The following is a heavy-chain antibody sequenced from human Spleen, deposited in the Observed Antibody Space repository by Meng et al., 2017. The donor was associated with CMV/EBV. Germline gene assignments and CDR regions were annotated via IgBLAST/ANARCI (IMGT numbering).Heavy chain of an antibody. J-gene: IGHJ4*02. Sequence: SVKVSCKASGGTFSSFAISWVRQAPGQGLEWMGGIIPILGIANYAQKFQDRVTITADKSTSTAYMEVSSLRSEDTAVYYCAREGKAGLRPPDHSFDLWGQGTLVTVSS. CDR2: IIPILGIA. CDR3: AREGKAGLRPPDHSFDL. CDR1: GGTFSSFA. D-gene: IGHD3-3*01. V-gene: IGHV1-69*10.